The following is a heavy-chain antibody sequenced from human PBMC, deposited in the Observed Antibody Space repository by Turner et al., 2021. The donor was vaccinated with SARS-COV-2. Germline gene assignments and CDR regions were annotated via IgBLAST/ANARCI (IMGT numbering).Heavy chain of an antibody. Sequence: EVQLVESGGGLVQPGRSLRLSCAASGFTFDDYAMHWVRQAPGKGLERVSGISWKSGRIGYADSVKGRFTISRDNAKNSLYLQMNSLKAEDTALYYCVRGLDSMGYNWFDPWGLGTLVTVS. V-gene: IGHV3-9*01. CDR3: VRGLDSMGYNWFDP. J-gene: IGHJ5*02. CDR2: ISWKSGRI. D-gene: IGHD2-2*03. CDR1: GFTFDDYA.